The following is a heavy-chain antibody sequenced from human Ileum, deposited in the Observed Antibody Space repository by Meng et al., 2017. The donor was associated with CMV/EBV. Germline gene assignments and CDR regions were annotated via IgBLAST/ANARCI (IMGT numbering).Heavy chain of an antibody. CDR1: GGSSSSYY. CDR3: ARDGGDDSSGYDDY. CDR2: IYYSGST. V-gene: IGHV4-59*01. D-gene: IGHD3-22*01. Sequence: SETRSLTCTVSGGSSSSYYWSWIRQLPGKGREWIGYIYYSGSTNYNPSLKSRVTISGDTSKNQFSRKLSSGTAADTAVYYWARDGGDDSSGYDDYWGQGTLVTVSS. J-gene: IGHJ4*02.